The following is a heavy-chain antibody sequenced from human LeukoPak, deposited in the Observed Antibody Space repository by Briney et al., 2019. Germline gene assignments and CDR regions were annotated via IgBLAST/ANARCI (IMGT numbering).Heavy chain of an antibody. CDR1: GFTFSSYG. J-gene: IGHJ4*02. Sequence: GGSLRLSCAASGFTFSSYGMHWVRQAPGKGLEWVAVISYDGSNKYYADSVKGRFTISRDNSKNTLYLQMNSLRVEDTAVYFCARDPGAFPYFFDCWGQGTLVTVSS. V-gene: IGHV3-30*03. D-gene: IGHD4/OR15-4a*01. CDR2: ISYDGSNK. CDR3: ARDPGAFPYFFDC.